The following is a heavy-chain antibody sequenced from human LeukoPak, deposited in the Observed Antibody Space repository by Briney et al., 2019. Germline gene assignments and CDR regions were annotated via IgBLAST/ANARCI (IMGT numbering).Heavy chain of an antibody. CDR3: ARLRNSGYDSDAFDI. V-gene: IGHV1-69*06. Sequence: GASVKVSCKASGYNFNSYGISWVRQAPGQGLEWMGGIIPIFGTANYAQKFQGRVTITADKSTSTAYMELSSLRSEDTAVYYCARLRNSGYDSDAFDIWGQGTMVTVSS. D-gene: IGHD5-12*01. J-gene: IGHJ3*02. CDR2: IIPIFGTA. CDR1: GYNFNSYG.